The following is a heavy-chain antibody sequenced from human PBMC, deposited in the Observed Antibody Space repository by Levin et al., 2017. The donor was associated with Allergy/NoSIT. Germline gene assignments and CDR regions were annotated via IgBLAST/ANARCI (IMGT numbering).Heavy chain of an antibody. CDR1: GFAFSGYA. CDR2: MSGTSGTT. Sequence: HAGGSLRLSCAASGFAFSGYAMSWVRQAPGKALEWVSTMSGTSGTTYYADSVKGRFTISGDTSKNTLYLQMNSLRAEDTAIYYCTGQTNSYYRYWGQGTLVTVSS. J-gene: IGHJ4*02. D-gene: IGHD3-10*01. V-gene: IGHV3-23*01. CDR3: TGQTNSYYRY.